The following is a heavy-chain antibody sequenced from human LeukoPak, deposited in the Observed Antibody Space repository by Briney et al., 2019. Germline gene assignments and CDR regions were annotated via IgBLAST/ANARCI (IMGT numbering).Heavy chain of an antibody. Sequence: SETLSLTCAVYGGSFSGYYRSWIRQPPGKGLEWIGYIYYSGSTNYNPSLKSRVTISVDTSKNQFSLKLSSVTAADTAVYYCARHIGTPAPYYDFWSGYYEYWFDPWGQGTLVTVSS. CDR2: IYYSGST. CDR3: ARHIGTPAPYYDFWSGYYEYWFDP. D-gene: IGHD3-3*01. CDR1: GGSFSGYY. J-gene: IGHJ5*02. V-gene: IGHV4-59*08.